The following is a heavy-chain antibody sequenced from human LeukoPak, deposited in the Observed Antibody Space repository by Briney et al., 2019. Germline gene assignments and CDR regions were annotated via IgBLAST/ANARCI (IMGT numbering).Heavy chain of an antibody. Sequence: PGGSLRLSCAVSGLTPSAYWMRWVRHAPGKGVVWVSAISGSGGSTYYADSVTGLFTISRDNSNTPLYLQMNSLRAEDTAVYYCAKDPIVGATTGSFDYWGQGTLVTVSS. CDR2: ISGSGGST. CDR3: AKDPIVGATTGSFDY. V-gene: IGHV3-23*01. CDR1: GLTPSAYW. D-gene: IGHD1-26*01. J-gene: IGHJ4*02.